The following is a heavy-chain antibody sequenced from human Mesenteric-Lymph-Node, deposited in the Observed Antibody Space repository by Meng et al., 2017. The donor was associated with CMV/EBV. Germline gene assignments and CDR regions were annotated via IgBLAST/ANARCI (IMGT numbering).Heavy chain of an antibody. CDR2: MNPNSGNT. Sequence: ASVKVSCKASGYTFTSYDINWVRQATGQGLEWMGWMNPNSGNTGYAQKFQGRVTMARDTSRSTASMELSGLTSDDTAIYYCARDLETTLKGYYYDFWGQGTLVTVSS. J-gene: IGHJ4*02. CDR1: GYTFTSYD. V-gene: IGHV1-8*01. D-gene: IGHD4-11*01. CDR3: ARDLETTLKGYYYDF.